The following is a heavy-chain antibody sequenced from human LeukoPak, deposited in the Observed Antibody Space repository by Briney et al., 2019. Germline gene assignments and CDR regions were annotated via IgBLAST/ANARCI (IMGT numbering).Heavy chain of an antibody. J-gene: IGHJ4*02. V-gene: IGHV3-53*04. Sequence: SGGSLRLSCAPSGFSVSSNYTSWVRHAPGKGLWRGSVVYSGGSTYCADSVKVWFTISRHISQNTLYLQMNSLRAEDTAVYYCARVRLGSGWSLFDFWGQGTLVTVSS. D-gene: IGHD6-19*01. CDR2: VYSGGST. CDR1: GFSVSSNY. CDR3: ARVRLGSGWSLFDF.